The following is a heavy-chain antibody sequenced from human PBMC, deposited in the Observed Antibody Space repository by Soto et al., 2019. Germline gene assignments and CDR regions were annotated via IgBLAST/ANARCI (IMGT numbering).Heavy chain of an antibody. V-gene: IGHV4-31*01. Sequence: QVQLQESGPGLVKPSQTLSLTCTVSGGSISSGGYYWSWIRQHPGKGLEWIGYIYYSGSTYYNPSLKSLVTISVETSKNQFSLKLSSVTAADTAVYYCARERCSSTSCYGALDVWGKGTTVTVSS. CDR3: ARERCSSTSCYGALDV. D-gene: IGHD2-2*01. CDR1: GGSISSGGYY. CDR2: IYYSGST. J-gene: IGHJ6*04.